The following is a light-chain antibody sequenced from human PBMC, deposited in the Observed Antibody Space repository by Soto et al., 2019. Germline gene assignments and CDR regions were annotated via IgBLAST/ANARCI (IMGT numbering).Light chain of an antibody. J-gene: IGKJ1*01. CDR3: QQYYSTPPT. CDR1: QSGLHDSNNNNY. V-gene: IGKV4-1*01. CDR2: WAS. Sequence: DIVMTQSPDSLAVSLGERATINCKSSQSGLHDSNNNNYLVWYQQKPGQPPKLLIYWASTRESGVPDRFSGSGSVTDFTLTISSLQAEDGAVYYCQQYYSTPPTFGQGTKVEIK.